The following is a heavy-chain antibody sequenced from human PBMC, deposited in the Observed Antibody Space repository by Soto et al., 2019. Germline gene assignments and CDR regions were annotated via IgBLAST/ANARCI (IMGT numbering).Heavy chain of an antibody. Sequence: GGSLRLSCAASGFTFSNAWMNWVRQAPGKGLEWVGRIKSKTDGGTTDYAAPVKGRFTISRDDSKNTLYLQMNSLKTEDTAVYYCTTAFAIVVDEYFQHWGQGTLVTVSS. CDR2: IKSKTDGGTT. V-gene: IGHV3-15*07. CDR3: TTAFAIVVDEYFQH. D-gene: IGHD3-22*01. CDR1: GFTFSNAW. J-gene: IGHJ1*01.